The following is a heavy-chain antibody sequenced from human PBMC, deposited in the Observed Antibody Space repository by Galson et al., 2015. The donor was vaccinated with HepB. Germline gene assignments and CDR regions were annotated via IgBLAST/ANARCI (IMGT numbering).Heavy chain of an antibody. CDR2: ISSSGSTI. V-gene: IGHV3-11*04. D-gene: IGHD3-3*01. J-gene: IGHJ3*02. CDR1: GFTFSDYY. Sequence: SLRLSCAASGFTFSDYYMSWIRQAPGKGLEWVSYISSSGSTIYYADSVKGRFTISRDNAKNSLYLQMNSLRDEDTAVYYCARCSVAYYDFWSGIRVGTAAFDIWGQGTMVTVSS. CDR3: ARCSVAYYDFWSGIRVGTAAFDI.